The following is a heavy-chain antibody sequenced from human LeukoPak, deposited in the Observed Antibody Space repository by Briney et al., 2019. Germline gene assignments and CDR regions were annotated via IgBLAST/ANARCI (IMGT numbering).Heavy chain of an antibody. CDR1: GGSISSYY. Sequence: KPSETLSLTCTVSGGSISSYYWSWIRQPPGKGLEWIGYIYYSGSTNYNPSLKSRVTISVDTSKNQFSLKLSSVTAADTAVYYCARVGAVADYYYYYGMDVWGQGTTVTVSS. CDR2: IYYSGST. V-gene: IGHV4-59*01. J-gene: IGHJ6*02. D-gene: IGHD6-19*01. CDR3: ARVGAVADYYYYYGMDV.